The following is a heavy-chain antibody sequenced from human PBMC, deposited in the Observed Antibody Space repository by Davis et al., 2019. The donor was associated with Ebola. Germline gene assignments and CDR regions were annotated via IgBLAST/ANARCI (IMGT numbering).Heavy chain of an antibody. V-gene: IGHV4-59*01. CDR2: MYYRGDT. CDR3: ASTYGAGSYWYFER. CDR1: GGSISNYY. D-gene: IGHD3-10*01. J-gene: IGHJ4*02. Sequence: SETLSLTCTVSGGSISNYYWSWIRQPPGKGLEWIGYMYYRGDTNYNPSLKSRVTISLDTSNNQLSLKLTSVTAADTAVYYCASTYGAGSYWYFERWGQGTLITVSS.